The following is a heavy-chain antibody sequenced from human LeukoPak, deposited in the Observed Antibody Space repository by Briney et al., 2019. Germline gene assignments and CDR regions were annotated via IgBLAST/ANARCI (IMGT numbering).Heavy chain of an antibody. CDR2: IYSSGST. CDR1: GRPICRYY. CDR3: ARGGILTGYSQEHWFDR. J-gene: IGHJ5*02. Sequence: SDTLSLTCTVWGRPICRYYGRGLRQPGGEGLEWVGRIYSSGSTKYNPSLKGRVNISLDPSKNLFSLKLSSVTAADTAVYYCARGGILTGYSQEHWFDRWGEGTLVTVSS. D-gene: IGHD3-9*01. V-gene: IGHV4-4*07.